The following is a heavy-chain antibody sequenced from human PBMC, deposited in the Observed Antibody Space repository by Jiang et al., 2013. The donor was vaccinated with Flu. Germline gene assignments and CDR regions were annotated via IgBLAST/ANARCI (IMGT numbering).Heavy chain of an antibody. V-gene: IGHV4-59*08. Sequence: GSGLVKPSETLSLTCTVSGGSISTYYWSWIRQPPGKGLEWIGYIYYSGSTNYNPSLKSRVTISVDTSENQFSLKLTSVTAADTAVYYCARVGRGNGFLMDYWGQGNPGHRLL. J-gene: IGHJ4*02. D-gene: IGHD2-8*01. CDR2: IYYSGST. CDR1: GGSISTYY. CDR3: ARVGRGNGFLMDY.